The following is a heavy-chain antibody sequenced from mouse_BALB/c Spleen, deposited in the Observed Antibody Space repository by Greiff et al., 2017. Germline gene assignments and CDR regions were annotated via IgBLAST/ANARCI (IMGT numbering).Heavy chain of an antibody. J-gene: IGHJ1*01. CDR3: ARRRLLWYFDV. D-gene: IGHD2-3*01. Sequence: EVQRVESGPGLVKPSQSLSLTCTVTGYSITSDYAWNWIRQFPGNKLEWMGYISYSGSTSYNPSLKSRISITRDTSKNQFFLQLNSVTTEDTATYYCARRRLLWYFDVWGAGTTVTVSS. CDR1: GYSITSDYA. CDR2: ISYSGST. V-gene: IGHV3-2*02.